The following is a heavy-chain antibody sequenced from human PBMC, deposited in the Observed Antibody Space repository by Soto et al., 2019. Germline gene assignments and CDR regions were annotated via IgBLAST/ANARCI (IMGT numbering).Heavy chain of an antibody. D-gene: IGHD7-27*01. Sequence: QVQLVQSGAEVKKPGSSVKVSCKASGGTFNTYNINWVRQAPGQGLEWMGGILPIFGTTNYAQRFQGRVMIAAGYSTTTAYMELSSMRAEDTAVYYCARDETGAYYYYYGMDVWGQGTTVTVTS. CDR3: ARDETGAYYYYYGMDV. CDR1: GGTFNTYN. V-gene: IGHV1-69*01. CDR2: ILPIFGTT. J-gene: IGHJ6*02.